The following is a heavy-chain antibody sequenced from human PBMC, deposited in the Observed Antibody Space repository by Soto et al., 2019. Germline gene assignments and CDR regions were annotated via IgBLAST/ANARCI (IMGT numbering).Heavy chain of an antibody. CDR3: ARSRDIVVVPAAIWGNYYYYMDV. CDR1: GYTFTSYD. V-gene: IGHV1-8*01. CDR2: MNPNSGNT. J-gene: IGHJ6*03. Sequence: ASVKVSCKASGYTFTSYDINWVRQATGQGLEWMGWMNPNSGNTGYAQKFQGRVTMTRNTSISTAYMELSSLRSEDTAVYYCARSRDIVVVPAAIWGNYYYYMDVWGKGTTVTVSS. D-gene: IGHD2-2*02.